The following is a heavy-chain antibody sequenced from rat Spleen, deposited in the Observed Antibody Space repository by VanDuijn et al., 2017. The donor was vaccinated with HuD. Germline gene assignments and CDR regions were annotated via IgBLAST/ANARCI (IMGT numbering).Heavy chain of an antibody. J-gene: IGHJ3*01. CDR3: ARQPNNYGWFAY. Sequence: EVHLVESGGGLVQPGGSLRLSCAASGFTFSNYGMHWIRQAPTKGLEWVASISPSGGNTYYRDSVKGRFTISRDNAKSTLYLQMDSLRSEDTATYYCARQPNNYGWFAYWGQGTLVTVSS. D-gene: IGHD1-10*01. CDR2: ISPSGGNT. CDR1: GFTFSNYG. V-gene: IGHV5-19*01.